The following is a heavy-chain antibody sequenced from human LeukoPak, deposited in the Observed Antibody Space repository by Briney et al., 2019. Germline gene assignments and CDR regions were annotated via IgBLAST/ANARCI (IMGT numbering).Heavy chain of an antibody. J-gene: IGHJ1*01. Sequence: PGGSLRLSCAASGFTFSSYAMHWVRQAPGKGLEWVAVISYDGSNKYYADSVKGRFTISRDNSKNTLYLQMNSLRAEDTAVYYCARDLYSSGLEYFQHWGQGTLVTVSS. CDR2: ISYDGSNK. CDR3: ARDLYSSGLEYFQH. V-gene: IGHV3-30-3*01. CDR1: GFTFSSYA. D-gene: IGHD6-19*01.